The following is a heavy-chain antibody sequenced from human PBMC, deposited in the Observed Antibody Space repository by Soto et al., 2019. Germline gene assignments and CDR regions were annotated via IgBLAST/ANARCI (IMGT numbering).Heavy chain of an antibody. Sequence: GGSLRLSCAASGFTFSSYAMSWVRQAPGKGLEWVSAISGSGGSTYYADSVKGRFTISRDNSKNTLYLQMNSLRAEDTAVYYCAKAGESLLGYCSSTSCIPDYWGQGTLVTVSS. D-gene: IGHD2-2*01. V-gene: IGHV3-23*01. CDR2: ISGSGGST. J-gene: IGHJ4*02. CDR1: GFTFSSYA. CDR3: AKAGESLLGYCSSTSCIPDY.